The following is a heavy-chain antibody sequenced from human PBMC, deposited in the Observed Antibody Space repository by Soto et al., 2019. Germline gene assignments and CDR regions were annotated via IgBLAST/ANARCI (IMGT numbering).Heavy chain of an antibody. J-gene: IGHJ5*02. V-gene: IGHV1-69*01. CDR1: GGTFSSYA. CDR3: ARATAIFISSCCYARDWFAP. CDR2: IIPIFGTA. D-gene: IGHD2-2*01. Sequence: ASVKGYCKASGGTFSSYAISWVRRAPGQGLEWMGGIIPIFGTANYAQKFQGRVTITAGESTSTAYMELSSLRSEDTAVYYCARATAIFISSCCYARDWFAPWGQGSPVTVSS.